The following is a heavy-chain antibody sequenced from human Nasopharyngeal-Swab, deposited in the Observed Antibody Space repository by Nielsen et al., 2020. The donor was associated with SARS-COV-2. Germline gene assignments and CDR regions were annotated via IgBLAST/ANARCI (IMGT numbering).Heavy chain of an antibody. V-gene: IGHV1-69*06. Sequence: SVKVSCKASGDTFISYAFSWVRQVPGQGLEWVGGIIPISGTAHYAQKFQGRVTITADKPTSTAYMDLTSLRSDDTAVYYCARDSGRRRNDYGNSRHAFDIWGQGTLVTVSS. CDR2: IIPISGTA. D-gene: IGHD4-17*01. CDR1: GDTFISYA. J-gene: IGHJ3*02. CDR3: ARDSGRRRNDYGNSRHAFDI.